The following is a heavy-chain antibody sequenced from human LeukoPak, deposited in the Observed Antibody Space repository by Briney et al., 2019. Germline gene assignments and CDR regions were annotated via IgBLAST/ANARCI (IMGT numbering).Heavy chain of an antibody. CDR2: IWYDGGNK. Sequence: GRPLRLSCAASGFTLDSYGMHWVRQAPGKGLEWVAVIWYDGGNKYYADSVKGRFTISRDNSKNTLFPQMNSLRAEDTAVYYCARDRRYGEGIDYWGQGTLVTVSS. D-gene: IGHD4-17*01. V-gene: IGHV3-33*01. CDR3: ARDRRYGEGIDY. CDR1: GFTLDSYG. J-gene: IGHJ4*02.